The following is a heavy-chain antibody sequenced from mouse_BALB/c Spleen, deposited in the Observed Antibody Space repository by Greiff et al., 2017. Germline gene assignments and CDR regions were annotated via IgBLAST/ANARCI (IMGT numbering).Heavy chain of an antibody. Sequence: EVQLQESGPGLVKPSQSLSLTCTVTGYSITSDYAWNWIRQFPGNKLEWMGYISYSGSTSYNPSLKSRISITRDTSKNQFFLQLNSVTTEDTATYYCALWLRLYYYAMDYWGQGTSVTVSS. J-gene: IGHJ4*01. CDR3: ALWLRLYYYAMDY. CDR1: GYSITSDYA. CDR2: ISYSGST. D-gene: IGHD2-2*01. V-gene: IGHV3-2*02.